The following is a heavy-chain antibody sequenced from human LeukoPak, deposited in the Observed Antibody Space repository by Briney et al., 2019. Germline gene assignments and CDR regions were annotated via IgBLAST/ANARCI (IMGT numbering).Heavy chain of an antibody. D-gene: IGHD2-15*01. CDR2: IWYDGSNK. Sequence: GGSLRLSCAASGFTFSSYGMHWVRQAPGKGLEWVAVIWYDGSNKYYADSVKGRFTISRDNSKNTPYLQMNSLRAEDTAVYYCAKDLRPVVVVAATYDYWGQGTLVTVSS. CDR1: GFTFSSYG. V-gene: IGHV3-33*06. CDR3: AKDLRPVVVVAATYDY. J-gene: IGHJ4*02.